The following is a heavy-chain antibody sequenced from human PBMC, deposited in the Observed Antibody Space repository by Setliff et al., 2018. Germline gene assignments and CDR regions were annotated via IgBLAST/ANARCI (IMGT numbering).Heavy chain of an antibody. V-gene: IGHV4-59*08. J-gene: IGHJ6*03. CDR3: ARAMYSAGYYGGGYSYYYMDV. Sequence: PSETLSLTCTVSGDSISGDYWSWIRQPPGKGLEWIGFIHYSGSTNYNPSLKSRVTISLDSSKTQFSLKLSSVTAADTAVYYCARAMYSAGYYGGGYSYYYMDVWGKGTTVTVSS. CDR2: IHYSGST. D-gene: IGHD3-22*01. CDR1: GDSISGDY.